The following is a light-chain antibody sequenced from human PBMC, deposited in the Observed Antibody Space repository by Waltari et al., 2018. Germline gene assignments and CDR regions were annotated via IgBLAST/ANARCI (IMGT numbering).Light chain of an antibody. CDR2: EAS. J-gene: IGKJ1*01. V-gene: IGKV1-5*03. CDR3: QQYDFFWT. Sequence: DIQMTQSPSTLSASIGDRVTITCRASQSLGRLLAWYQQKPGKAPKRLIYEASSLGSGVPSRFSGSGSETEFTLTISSLQPDDFATYYCQQYDFFWTFGQGTKVEIK. CDR1: QSLGRL.